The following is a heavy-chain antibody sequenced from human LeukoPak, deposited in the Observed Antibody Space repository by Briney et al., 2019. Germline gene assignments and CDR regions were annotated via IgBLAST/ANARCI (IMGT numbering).Heavy chain of an antibody. Sequence: GGSLRLSCAASGFTFSSYEMNWVRQAPGKGLEWVSYISSSGSTIYYADSVKGRFTISRDNAKNSLYLQMNSLRAEHTAVYYCARGLGYCSGGSCYRGSGYYYYGMDVWGQGTTVTVSS. CDR2: ISSSGSTI. D-gene: IGHD2-15*01. V-gene: IGHV3-48*03. CDR1: GFTFSSYE. CDR3: ARGLGYCSGGSCYRGSGYYYYGMDV. J-gene: IGHJ6*02.